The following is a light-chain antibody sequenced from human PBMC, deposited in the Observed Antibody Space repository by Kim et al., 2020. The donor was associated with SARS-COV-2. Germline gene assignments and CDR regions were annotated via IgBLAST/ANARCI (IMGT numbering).Light chain of an antibody. CDR1: QDISTW. CDR2: AAA. J-gene: IGKJ5*01. CDR3: LQYNDYPLT. Sequence: ASLGDRVTITCRASQDISTWVVWFQQKPGKAPQCLIYAAATLQSGVPSRFSGSGSGTHFTLTINSLQPEDFATYYCLQYNDYPLTFGQGTRLEIK. V-gene: IGKV1D-16*01.